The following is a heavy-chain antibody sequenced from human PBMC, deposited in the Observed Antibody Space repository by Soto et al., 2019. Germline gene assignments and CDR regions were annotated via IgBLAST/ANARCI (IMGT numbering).Heavy chain of an antibody. CDR1: GYIFTSSD. CDR2: MNPNSGNS. V-gene: IGHV1-8*01. Sequence: ASVKVSCKTSGYIFTSSDINWVRQATGRGLEYMGRMNPNSGNSAYAQQFQGRVTMTRNTSISTAYMRLSGLRSEDTAIYYCARGSSSADYYYNDLDVWGQGTTVTVSS. CDR3: ARGSSSADYYYNDLDV. D-gene: IGHD6-6*01. J-gene: IGHJ6*02.